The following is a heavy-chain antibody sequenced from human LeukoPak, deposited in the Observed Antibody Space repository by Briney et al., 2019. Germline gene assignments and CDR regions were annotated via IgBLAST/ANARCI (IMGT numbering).Heavy chain of an antibody. CDR1: GGPISSGGYY. V-gene: IGHV4-31*03. Sequence: SQTLSLTCTVSGGPISSGGYYWSWIRQHPGKGLEWIGYIYYSGSTYYNPSLKSRVTISVDTSKNQFSLKLSSVTAADTAVYYCARDPQPLDWAWFDPWGQGTLVTVSS. D-gene: IGHD3-9*01. CDR2: IYYSGST. CDR3: ARDPQPLDWAWFDP. J-gene: IGHJ5*02.